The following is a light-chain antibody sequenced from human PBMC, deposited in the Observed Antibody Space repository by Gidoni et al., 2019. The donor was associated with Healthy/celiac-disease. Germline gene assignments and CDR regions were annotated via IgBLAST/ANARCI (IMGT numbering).Light chain of an antibody. J-gene: IGKJ1*01. Sequence: DIHMTQSPSTLSASVGDRVTITFRASQSINRWLAWYQQKPGKAPKLLIYKASSLESGVPSRFSGSGSGTEFTLTISSLQPDDFATYYCQQYNTHSPTWTFGQETEVEIK. CDR1: QSINRW. V-gene: IGKV1-5*03. CDR2: KAS. CDR3: QQYNTHSPTWT.